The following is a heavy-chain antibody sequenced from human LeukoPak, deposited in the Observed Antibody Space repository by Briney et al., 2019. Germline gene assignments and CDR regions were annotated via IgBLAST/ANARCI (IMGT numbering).Heavy chain of an antibody. CDR1: GFTFDDYA. CDR2: ISWNSGSI. CDR3: AKDLSYDTNYFDY. D-gene: IGHD3-10*01. V-gene: IGHV3-9*01. Sequence: GGSLRLSCAASGFTFDDYAMPWVRHAPGKGLEWVSGISWNSGSIGYADSVKGRFTISRDNAKNSLYLQMNSLRAEDTALYYCAKDLSYDTNYFDYWGQGTLVTVSS. J-gene: IGHJ4*02.